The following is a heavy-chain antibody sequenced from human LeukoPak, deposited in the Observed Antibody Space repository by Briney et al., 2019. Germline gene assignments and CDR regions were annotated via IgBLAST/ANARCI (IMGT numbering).Heavy chain of an antibody. CDR3: AKEREYDYGMC. Sequence: GGSLRLSCAASGFTFDDYAMHWVRQAPGKGLEWVSGISWNSGSIGYADSVKGRFTISRDNAKNSLYLQMNSLRAEDTAVYYSAKEREYDYGMCWGQGTLVTVSS. CDR2: ISWNSGSI. D-gene: IGHD4-17*01. CDR1: GFTFDDYA. V-gene: IGHV3-9*01. J-gene: IGHJ4*02.